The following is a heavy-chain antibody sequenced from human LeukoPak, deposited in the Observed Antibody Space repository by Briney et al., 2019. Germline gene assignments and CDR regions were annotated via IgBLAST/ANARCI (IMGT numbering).Heavy chain of an antibody. D-gene: IGHD1-14*01. J-gene: IGHJ3*02. Sequence: GESLKISCQGIGYTFSKYWIGWVRQMPGKGLEWMGIISPGNSETTYSPSFQGQVTISVDNSISTVYLHWSSLKASDTAVYYCARSPGDGHKDGADDIWGQGTMVSVSS. CDR3: ARSPGDGHKDGADDI. CDR1: GYTFSKYW. V-gene: IGHV5-51*01. CDR2: ISPGNSET.